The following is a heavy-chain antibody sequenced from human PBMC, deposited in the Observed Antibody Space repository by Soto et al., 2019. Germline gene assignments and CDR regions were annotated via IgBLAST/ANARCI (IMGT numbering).Heavy chain of an antibody. D-gene: IGHD3-3*01. Sequence: EVQLLESGGGLVQPGGSLRLSCAASGFTFSSYAMSWVRQAPGKGLEWVSAISGSGGSTYYADSVKGRFTISRDNSKNTLYLQMNSLRAEDTAVYYCAKVGSGVLRFLEWVLGGVDYWGQGTLVTVSS. CDR2: ISGSGGST. V-gene: IGHV3-23*01. J-gene: IGHJ4*02. CDR1: GFTFSSYA. CDR3: AKVGSGVLRFLEWVLGGVDY.